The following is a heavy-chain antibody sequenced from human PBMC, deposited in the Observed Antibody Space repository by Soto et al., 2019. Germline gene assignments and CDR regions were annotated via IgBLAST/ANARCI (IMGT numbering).Heavy chain of an antibody. V-gene: IGHV1-18*01. CDR2: ISAHNGNT. CDR3: ARGKYGDY. Sequence: VHLVQSGAEVKKPGASVKVSCKGSGYGFTTYGITCVRQAPGQGLEWMAWISAHNGNTNYAQKLQGRVTVTRDTSTSTAYMELRSLRSDDTAVYYCARGKYGDYWGQGALVTVSS. J-gene: IGHJ4*02. CDR1: GYGFTTYG. D-gene: IGHD2-2*01.